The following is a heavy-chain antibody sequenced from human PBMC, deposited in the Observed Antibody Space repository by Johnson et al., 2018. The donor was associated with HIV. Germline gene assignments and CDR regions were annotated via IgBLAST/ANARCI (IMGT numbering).Heavy chain of an antibody. Sequence: VQLVESGGGLVQPGGSLRLSCAASGSTVSSNYMSWVRQAPGKGLEWVSVIFSGGSTYYADSVNGRFTISRDNSKNTLYLQMNTLRVEDTAVYYCAKDRGWGGTDAFDIWGQGTMVTVSS. CDR3: AKDRGWGGTDAFDI. CDR1: GSTVSSNY. V-gene: IGHV3-66*01. J-gene: IGHJ3*02. CDR2: IFSGGST. D-gene: IGHD3-10*01.